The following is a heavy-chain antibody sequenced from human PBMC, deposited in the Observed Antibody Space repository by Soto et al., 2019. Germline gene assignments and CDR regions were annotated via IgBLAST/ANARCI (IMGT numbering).Heavy chain of an antibody. CDR2: IWYDGSNK. Sequence: QVQLVESGGGVVQPGRSLRLSCAAYGFTFRSYGMHWVRQAPGKGLAWVAVIWYDGSNKYYADSVKGRFTISSDNSKNTLYRQMNSLRAEDTAVYYCARDHDYDYIWGSYRYSDYWGQGTLVTVSS. CDR3: ARDHDYDYIWGSYRYSDY. J-gene: IGHJ4*02. V-gene: IGHV3-33*01. D-gene: IGHD3-16*02. CDR1: GFTFRSYG.